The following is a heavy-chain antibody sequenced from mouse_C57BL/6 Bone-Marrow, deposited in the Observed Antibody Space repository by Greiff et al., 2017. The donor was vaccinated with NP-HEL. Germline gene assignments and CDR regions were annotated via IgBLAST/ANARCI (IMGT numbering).Heavy chain of an antibody. CDR2: IYPRSGNT. D-gene: IGHD2-4*01. Sequence: VKLMESGAELARPGASVKLSCKASGYTFPSYGISWVKQRTGQGLEWIGEIYPRSGNTYYNEKFKGKATLTADKSSSTAYMELRSLTSEDSAVYFCARWYYYDYDEGAMDYWGQGTSVTVSS. J-gene: IGHJ4*01. V-gene: IGHV1-81*01. CDR1: GYTFPSYG. CDR3: ARWYYYDYDEGAMDY.